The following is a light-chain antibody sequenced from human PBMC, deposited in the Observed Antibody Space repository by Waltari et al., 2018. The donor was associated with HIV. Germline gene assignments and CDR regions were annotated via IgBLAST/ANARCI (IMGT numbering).Light chain of an antibody. CDR1: NSNLGSNT. J-gene: IGLJ1*01. CDR3: AAWDDSLSVYV. Sequence: QSVLTQPPSASGTPGQRVTISCSGSNSNLGSNTVNWYQQLPGTAPQLLIYGNSQRPSGVPDRFSGSKSGTSASLAISGLQSDDEAHYYCAAWDDSLSVYVFATGTKVTVL. V-gene: IGLV1-44*01. CDR2: GNS.